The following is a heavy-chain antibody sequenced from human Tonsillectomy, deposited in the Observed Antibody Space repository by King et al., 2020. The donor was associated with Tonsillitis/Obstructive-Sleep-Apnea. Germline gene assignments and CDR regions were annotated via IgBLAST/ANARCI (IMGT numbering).Heavy chain of an antibody. CDR2: INHSGST. CDR3: AGEGVITTGEYFQH. D-gene: IGHD3-22*01. V-gene: IGHV4-34*01. CDR1: GGSFSGYY. Sequence: VQLQQWGAGLLKPSETLSLTCAVYGGSFSGYYWNWIRQPPGKGLEWIGEINHSGSTNYNPSLKSRVTISVDTSKNQFSLKLSSVTAADTAVYYCAGEGVITTGEYFQHWGQGTLVTVSS. J-gene: IGHJ1*01.